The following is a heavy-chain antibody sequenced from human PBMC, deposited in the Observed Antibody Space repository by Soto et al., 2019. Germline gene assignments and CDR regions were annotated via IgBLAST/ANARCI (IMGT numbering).Heavy chain of an antibody. CDR2: IWYDGSNK. J-gene: IGHJ3*02. CDR1: GFTFSSYG. V-gene: IGHV3-33*01. D-gene: IGHD3-16*01. CDR3: ARDTAVIFGDDAFDI. Sequence: QVQLVESGGGVVQPGRSLRLSCAASGFTFSSYGMHWVRQAPGKGLEWVAVIWYDGSNKYYADSVKGRFTISRDNSKNTLYLQMNSLRAEDTAVYYCARDTAVIFGDDAFDIWGQGTMVTVSS.